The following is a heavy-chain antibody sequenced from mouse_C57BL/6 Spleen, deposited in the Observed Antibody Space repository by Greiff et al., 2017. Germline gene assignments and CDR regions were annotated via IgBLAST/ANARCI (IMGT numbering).Heavy chain of an antibody. CDR1: GYTFTSYW. D-gene: IGHD2-10*02. Sequence: QVQLQQPGAELVKPGASVKLSCKASGYTFTSYWMHWVKQRPGRGLEWIGRSDPNSGGTKYNEKFKSKATLTVDKPSSTAYMQLSSLTSEDSAVYYCARDEDYKGIVWAMDYWGQGTSVTVSS. V-gene: IGHV1-72*01. J-gene: IGHJ4*01. CDR2: SDPNSGGT. CDR3: ARDEDYKGIVWAMDY.